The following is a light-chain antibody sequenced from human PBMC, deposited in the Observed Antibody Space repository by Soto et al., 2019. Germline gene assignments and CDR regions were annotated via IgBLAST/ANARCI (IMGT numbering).Light chain of an antibody. Sequence: ENVLTQSPGTLSLSPGERATLSCRASQSVSSNFLAWYQQKPGQAPRLLIYGASSRATGTPDRFSGSGSGTDFTLTINRLEPEDFALYYCQQYGSSPPTFGQGTKVDIK. CDR1: QSVSSNF. J-gene: IGKJ1*01. CDR2: GAS. V-gene: IGKV3-20*01. CDR3: QQYGSSPPT.